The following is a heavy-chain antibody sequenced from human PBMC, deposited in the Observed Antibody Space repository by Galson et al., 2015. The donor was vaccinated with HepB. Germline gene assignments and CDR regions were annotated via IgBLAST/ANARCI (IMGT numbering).Heavy chain of an antibody. V-gene: IGHV1-18*04. J-gene: IGHJ4*02. CDR2: ISGYNGNT. CDR1: GYTFTNNG. CDR3: ARDLGGDHVPLFDF. Sequence: SVKVSCKGSGYTFTNNGFSWVRQAPGQGLEWMGWISGYNGNTNYAPKLQGRVTMTTDTSTSTAYMELRSLRSDDTAVYYCARDLGGDHVPLFDFWGQGTLVTVSS. D-gene: IGHD4-17*01.